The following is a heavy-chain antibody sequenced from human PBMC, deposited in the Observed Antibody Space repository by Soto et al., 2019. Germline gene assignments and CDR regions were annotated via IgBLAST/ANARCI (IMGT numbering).Heavy chain of an antibody. CDR1: GGSISGDYY. Sequence: SETLSLTCSVSGGSISGDYYWSWIRQSPEKGLEWIGSLYYTGTTYYNSSLKSRVTISADKSQNQFSLRLSSVTAADTAVYYCARIPGSDYSDPLDFWGQGTLVTVSS. J-gene: IGHJ4*02. V-gene: IGHV4-39*01. CDR3: ARIPGSDYSDPLDF. D-gene: IGHD4-17*01. CDR2: LYYTGTT.